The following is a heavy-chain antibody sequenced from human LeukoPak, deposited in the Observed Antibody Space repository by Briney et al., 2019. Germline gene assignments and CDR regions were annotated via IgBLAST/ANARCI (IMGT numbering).Heavy chain of an antibody. D-gene: IGHD6-19*01. CDR1: GYSFTSYR. CDR3: ARRAMSGSSGWDLDY. J-gene: IGHJ4*02. Sequence: GESLTISCKGSGYSFTSYRIGWVRQMPGKGLEWMGIIYPGDSDTRYSPSFQGQVTISADKSISTAYLQWSSLKASDTAMYYCARRAMSGSSGWDLDYWGQGTLVTVSS. CDR2: IYPGDSDT. V-gene: IGHV5-51*01.